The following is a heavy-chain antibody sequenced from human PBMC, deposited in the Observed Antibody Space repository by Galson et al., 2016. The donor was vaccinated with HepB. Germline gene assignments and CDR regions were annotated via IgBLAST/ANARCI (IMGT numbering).Heavy chain of an antibody. J-gene: IGHJ4*02. D-gene: IGHD2/OR15-2a*01. CDR3: ARGDYFN. V-gene: IGHV1-2*06. CDR2: INPNSGLT. CDR1: GYTFTDYY. Sequence: SVKVSCKASGYTFTDYYIHWVRQAPGHGLEWVGRINPNSGLTNFAQKFQGRVTMTRNTSISTAYMELSSLRSEDTAVYYCARGDYFNWGQGTLVTVSS.